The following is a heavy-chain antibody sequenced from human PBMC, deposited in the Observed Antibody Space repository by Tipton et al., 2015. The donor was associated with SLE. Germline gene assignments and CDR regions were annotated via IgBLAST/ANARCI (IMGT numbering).Heavy chain of an antibody. CDR2: IYPGDSDT. CDR3: ARWNYDSTFGPRYFDL. CDR1: GYIFTNYW. D-gene: IGHD3-22*01. Sequence: VQLVQSGAEVKKPGESLKISCKGSGYIFTNYWFGGVSQMPGGGLEWMGIIYPGDSDTRYSPSFQGQVTISVDKTISTAYLQWSSLNASDTAMYFCARWNYDSTFGPRYFDLWGRGTLVTVSS. V-gene: IGHV5-51*01. J-gene: IGHJ2*01.